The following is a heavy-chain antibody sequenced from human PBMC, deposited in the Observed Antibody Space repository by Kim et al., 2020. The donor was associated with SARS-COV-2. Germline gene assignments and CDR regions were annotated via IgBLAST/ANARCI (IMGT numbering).Heavy chain of an antibody. D-gene: IGHD3-10*01. V-gene: IGHV4-4*09. J-gene: IGHJ5*02. Sequence: YNPSLKSRVTISVDTSKNQFSLKLSSVTAADTAVYYCARYYYGSGSYYNSWGQGTLVTVSS. CDR3: ARYYYGSGSYYNS.